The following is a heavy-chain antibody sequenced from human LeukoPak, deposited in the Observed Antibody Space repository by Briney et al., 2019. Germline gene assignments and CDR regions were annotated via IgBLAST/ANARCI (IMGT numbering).Heavy chain of an antibody. J-gene: IGHJ4*02. Sequence: PSETLSLTCTVSGVSISSGGYYWSWIRQHPGKGLEWIGYIYYSGSTYYNPSLKSRVTISVDTSKNQFSLKLSSVTAADTAVYYCARGNYDFWSGTTNYYFDYWGQGTLVTVSS. V-gene: IGHV4-31*03. CDR3: ARGNYDFWSGTTNYYFDY. CDR2: IYYSGST. D-gene: IGHD3-3*01. CDR1: GVSISSGGYY.